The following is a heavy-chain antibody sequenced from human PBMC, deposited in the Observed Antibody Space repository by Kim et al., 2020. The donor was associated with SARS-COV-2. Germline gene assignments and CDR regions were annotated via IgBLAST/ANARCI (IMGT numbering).Heavy chain of an antibody. CDR3: ARNWYSTMTTDWYFAL. CDR2: ISGRGGTT. CDR1: DFPFANYA. D-gene: IGHD4-17*01. J-gene: IGHJ2*01. Sequence: GGSLRLSCKGSDFPFANYAMTWVHQAPGKGPEWVSGISGRGGTTYYADFVKGRFTVSRDNSMNTVYLQMSSLRAEDTALYYCARNWYSTMTTDWYFALWGRGTLVTVSS. V-gene: IGHV3-23*01.